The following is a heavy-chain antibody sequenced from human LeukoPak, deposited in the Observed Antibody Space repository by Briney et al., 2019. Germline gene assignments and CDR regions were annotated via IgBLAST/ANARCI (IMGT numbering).Heavy chain of an antibody. V-gene: IGHV4-59*01. Sequence: PSETLSLTCTASGGSISSYYWSWIRQPPGKGLEWIGYIYYSGSTNYNPSLKSRVTISVDTSKNQFSLKLSSVTAADTAVYYCARAPCRYDFWSGSSTICYFDYWGQGTLVTVSS. CDR1: GGSISSYY. D-gene: IGHD3-3*01. CDR3: ARAPCRYDFWSGSSTICYFDY. CDR2: IYYSGST. J-gene: IGHJ4*02.